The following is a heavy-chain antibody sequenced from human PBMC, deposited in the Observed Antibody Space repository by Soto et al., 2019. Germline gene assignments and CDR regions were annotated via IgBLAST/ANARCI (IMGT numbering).Heavy chain of an antibody. D-gene: IGHD3-16*02. V-gene: IGHV3-23*01. Sequence: GGSLRHSFAASGFIFRSGRMSWDNQAPGKGLEWVSAISGSGGSTYYADSVKGRFTISRDNSKNTLYLQMNSLRAEDTAVYYCAKRMITFGGVIAIDYWGQGTLVTVSS. J-gene: IGHJ4*02. CDR3: AKRMITFGGVIAIDY. CDR2: ISGSGGST. CDR1: GFIFRSGR.